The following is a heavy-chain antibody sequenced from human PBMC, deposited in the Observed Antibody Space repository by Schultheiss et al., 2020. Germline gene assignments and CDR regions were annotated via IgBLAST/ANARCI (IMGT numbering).Heavy chain of an antibody. CDR1: GGFIRSSF. Sequence: SETLSLTCTVSGGFIRSSFWSWIRQPPGKGLEWIGYIYYSGSTNYNPSLKSRVTISVDTSKNQFSLKLSSVTAADTAVYYCAHKGLEVRYFDWPRDAFDIWGQGTMVTVSS. V-gene: IGHV4-59*01. CDR3: AHKGLEVRYFDWPRDAFDI. D-gene: IGHD3-9*01. CDR2: IYYSGST. J-gene: IGHJ3*02.